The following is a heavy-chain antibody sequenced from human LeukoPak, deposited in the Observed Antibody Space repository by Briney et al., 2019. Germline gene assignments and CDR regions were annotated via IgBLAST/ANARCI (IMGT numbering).Heavy chain of an antibody. Sequence: GGSLRLSCAASGFMFRSYSMNWVRQAPGGGLEWVAYISSSGSPIYYADSVKGRFTISRDSAKNSLYLQMNRLRDEDTAVYYCVRDPIVGATIDYWGQGTLVTVSS. CDR1: GFMFRSYS. J-gene: IGHJ4*02. CDR2: ISSSGSPI. CDR3: VRDPIVGATIDY. V-gene: IGHV3-48*02. D-gene: IGHD1-26*01.